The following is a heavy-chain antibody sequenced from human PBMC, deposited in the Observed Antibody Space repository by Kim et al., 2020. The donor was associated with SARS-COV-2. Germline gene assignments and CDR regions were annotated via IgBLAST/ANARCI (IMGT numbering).Heavy chain of an antibody. CDR1: GGSFSGYY. J-gene: IGHJ4*02. D-gene: IGHD6-19*01. Sequence: SETLSLTCAVYGGSFSGYYWSWIRQPPGKGLEWIWEINHSGSTNYNPSLKSRVTISVDTSKNQFSLKLSSVTAADTAVYYCASRPGSGWTHRRAFDYWGQGTLVTVSS. CDR3: ASRPGSGWTHRRAFDY. V-gene: IGHV4-34*01. CDR2: INHSGST.